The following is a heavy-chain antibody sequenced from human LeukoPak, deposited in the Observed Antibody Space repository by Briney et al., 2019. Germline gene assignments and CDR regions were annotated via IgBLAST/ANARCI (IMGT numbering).Heavy chain of an antibody. CDR2: ISSSSSTI. D-gene: IGHD5-18*01. V-gene: IGHV3-48*01. J-gene: IGHJ4*02. Sequence: TGGSLRLSCAASGFTFSSYSMNWVRQAPGKGLEWVSYISSSSSTIYYADSVKGRFTISRDNAKNSLYLQMNSLRAEDTAVYYCARDRRRSGYSYGLADFDYWGQGTLVTVSS. CDR3: ARDRRRSGYSYGLADFDY. CDR1: GFTFSSYS.